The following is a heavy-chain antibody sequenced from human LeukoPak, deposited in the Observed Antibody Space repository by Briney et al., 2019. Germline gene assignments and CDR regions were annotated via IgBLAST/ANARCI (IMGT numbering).Heavy chain of an antibody. V-gene: IGHV1-18*04. CDR3: AREGSGGSPMEY. Sequence: ASVKVSCKASGYTFTSYGFSWVRQAPGQGLERMGWISAYNGNTNYAQKLQGRVTMTTDTSTSTAYMELRSLRSDDTAVYYCAREGSGGSPMEYWGQGTLVTVSS. J-gene: IGHJ4*02. CDR1: GYTFTSYG. D-gene: IGHD2-15*01. CDR2: ISAYNGNT.